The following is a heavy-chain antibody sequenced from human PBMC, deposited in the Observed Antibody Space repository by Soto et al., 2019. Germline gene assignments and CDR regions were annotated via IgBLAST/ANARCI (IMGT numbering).Heavy chain of an antibody. D-gene: IGHD6-19*01. CDR2: IYYSGST. Sequence: EWIGYIYYSGSTNYNPSLKSRVTISVDTSKNQFSLKLSSVTAADTAVYYCAGRSSGWYSSYYYYYGMDVWGQGTTVTVSS. V-gene: IGHV4-59*01. J-gene: IGHJ6*02. CDR3: AGRSSGWYSSYYYYYGMDV.